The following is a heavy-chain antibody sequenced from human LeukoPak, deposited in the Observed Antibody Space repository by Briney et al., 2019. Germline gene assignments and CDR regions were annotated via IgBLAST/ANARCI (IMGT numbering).Heavy chain of an antibody. CDR3: ATTVRATDFDY. J-gene: IGHJ4*02. CDR1: GFTFSSYS. CDR2: ISNSGSTR. Sequence: PGGSLRLSCAASGFTFSSYSMNWVRQAPGKGLEWVSYISNSGSTRYYADSVKGRFTISRDNAKNSLYLQMNSLRAEDTAVYYCATTVRATDFDYWGQGTLVSVSS. D-gene: IGHD1-26*01. V-gene: IGHV3-48*04.